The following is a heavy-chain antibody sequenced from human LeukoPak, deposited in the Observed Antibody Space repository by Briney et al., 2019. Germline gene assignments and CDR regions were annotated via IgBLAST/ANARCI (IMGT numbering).Heavy chain of an antibody. D-gene: IGHD5-24*01. J-gene: IGHJ4*02. CDR1: GNTLSSYE. CDR3: ATVRWLQPDD. V-gene: IGHV3-48*03. CDR2: IGIVGTTI. Sequence: GGSLRLSCAASGNTLSSYEMIWVRQAPGKGLEWVGYIGIVGTTISYADSVKGRFTVSRDNAKNSLYLQLNSLRAEDTAVYYCATVRWLQPDDRGQGTLVTVSS.